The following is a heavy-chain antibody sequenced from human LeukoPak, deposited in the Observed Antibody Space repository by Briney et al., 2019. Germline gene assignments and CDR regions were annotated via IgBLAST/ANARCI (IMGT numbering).Heavy chain of an antibody. CDR2: IYSGGST. J-gene: IGHJ4*02. CDR3: AARGQSYGYY. V-gene: IGHV3-53*01. D-gene: IGHD5-18*01. Sequence: GGSLRLSCAASGFTVSSNYMSWVRQAPGKGLEWVSVIYSGGSTFYADSVKGRFTMSRDTSKNTLYLQMSSLTADDTAVYYCAARGQSYGYYWGQGTLVTVSS. CDR1: GFTVSSNY.